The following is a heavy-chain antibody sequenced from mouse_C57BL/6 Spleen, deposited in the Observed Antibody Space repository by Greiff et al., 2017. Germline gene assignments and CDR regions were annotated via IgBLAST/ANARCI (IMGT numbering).Heavy chain of an antibody. CDR1: GYTFTSYW. Sequence: QVQLQQPGAELVKPGASVKMSCKASGYTFTSYWITWVKQRPGQGLAWIGDIYPGSGSTNYNQKFKGKATLTVDTSSSTAYMQLSSLTSEDSAVYYCARPTTVVATGGYFDVWGTGTTVTVSS. CDR2: IYPGSGST. J-gene: IGHJ1*03. CDR3: ARPTTVVATGGYFDV. D-gene: IGHD1-1*01. V-gene: IGHV1-55*01.